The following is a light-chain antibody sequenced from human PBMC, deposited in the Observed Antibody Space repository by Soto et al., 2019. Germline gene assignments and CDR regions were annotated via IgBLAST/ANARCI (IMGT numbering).Light chain of an antibody. V-gene: IGKV3-15*01. Sequence: EMVMTQSPATLSVSLGERVTLSCRASESVHRNLAWYQQKPGQGPSLLIYYASTRATGVPDRFTGSASGTEFTLTISSLQSEEFGVYHCQHYSNWPPTFGPGTKVEIK. CDR2: YAS. J-gene: IGKJ3*01. CDR1: ESVHRN. CDR3: QHYSNWPPT.